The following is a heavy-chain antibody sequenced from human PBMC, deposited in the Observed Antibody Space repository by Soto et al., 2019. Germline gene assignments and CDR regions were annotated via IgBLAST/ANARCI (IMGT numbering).Heavy chain of an antibody. CDR3: AGLYHYDSSGYYDY. D-gene: IGHD3-22*01. J-gene: IGHJ4*02. Sequence: ASVKVSCKASGNSFTAYYMHWVRQAPGQGLEWMGIINPSGGRTTYAQKFQGRVTMTRDTSTSTFHMELSSLTSEDTAVYYCAGLYHYDSSGYYDYWGQGTLVTVSS. CDR2: INPSGGRT. CDR1: GNSFTAYY. V-gene: IGHV1-46*01.